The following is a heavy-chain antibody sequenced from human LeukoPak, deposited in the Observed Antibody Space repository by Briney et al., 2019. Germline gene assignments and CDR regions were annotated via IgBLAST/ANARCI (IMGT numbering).Heavy chain of an antibody. CDR1: GGTFSSYA. V-gene: IGHV1-69*01. D-gene: IGHD3-10*01. Sequence: SVKVSCKASGGTFSSYAISWVRQAPGQGLEWMGGIIPIFGTANYAQKFQGRVTITADESTSTAYMELSSLRSEDTAVYYCAKGRVHGSGSYSMNWFDPWGQGTLVTVSS. CDR2: IIPIFGTA. CDR3: AKGRVHGSGSYSMNWFDP. J-gene: IGHJ5*02.